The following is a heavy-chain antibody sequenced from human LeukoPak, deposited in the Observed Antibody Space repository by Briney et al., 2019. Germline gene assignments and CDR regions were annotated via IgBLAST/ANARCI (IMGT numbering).Heavy chain of an antibody. V-gene: IGHV3-21*01. J-gene: IGHJ4*02. Sequence: GGSLRLSCAASGFTFSSYSMNWVRQAPGKGLEWVSSISSSSSYIYYADSVKGRFTISRDNAKNSLHLQMNSLRAEDTAVYYCAREGSDTGGFDYWGQGTLVTVSS. CDR1: GFTFSSYS. D-gene: IGHD5-18*01. CDR3: AREGSDTGGFDY. CDR2: ISSSSSYI.